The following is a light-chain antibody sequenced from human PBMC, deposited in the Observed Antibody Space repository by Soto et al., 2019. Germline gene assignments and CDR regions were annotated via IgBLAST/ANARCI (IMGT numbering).Light chain of an antibody. CDR1: QSVSSN. CDR3: QQYNNWPQS. J-gene: IGKJ1*01. V-gene: IGKV3-15*01. Sequence: EIVMTQSPATLSVSPGERATLSCRASQSVSSNLAWYPHKPGQTPRLLIYGASTRATGIPARFSGSGSGTEFTHTISSLPSEDFAVYYCQQYNNWPQSFGQGTKVEIK. CDR2: GAS.